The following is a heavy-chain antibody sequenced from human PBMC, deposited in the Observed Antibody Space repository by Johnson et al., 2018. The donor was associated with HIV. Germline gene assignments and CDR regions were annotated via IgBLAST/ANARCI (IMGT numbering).Heavy chain of an antibody. CDR3: ARESRTTVVIRGGAFDI. J-gene: IGHJ3*02. Sequence: QVQLVESGGGVVQPGGSLRLSCAASGFTFNSYGMHWVRQAPGKGLEWVAFISNDGSDKYYPDSVKGRFTISRDNSKNTLYLQMNSLRAEDTAVYYCARESRTTVVIRGGAFDIWGQGTMVTVSS. D-gene: IGHD4-23*01. CDR2: ISNDGSDK. CDR1: GFTFNSYG. V-gene: IGHV3-30*03.